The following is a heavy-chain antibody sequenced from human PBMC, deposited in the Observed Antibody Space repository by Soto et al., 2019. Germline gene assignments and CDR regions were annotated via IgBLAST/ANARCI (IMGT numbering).Heavy chain of an antibody. CDR3: AKDGLLWFGESITNWFDP. V-gene: IGHV3-23*01. D-gene: IGHD3-10*01. J-gene: IGHJ5*02. CDR1: GFTFSSYA. Sequence: PGGSLRLSCAASGFTFSSYAMSWVRQAPGKGLEWVSAISGSGGSTYYADSVKGRFTISRDNSKNTLYLQMNSLRAEDTAVYYCAKDGLLWFGESITNWFDPWGQGTLVTVSS. CDR2: ISGSGGST.